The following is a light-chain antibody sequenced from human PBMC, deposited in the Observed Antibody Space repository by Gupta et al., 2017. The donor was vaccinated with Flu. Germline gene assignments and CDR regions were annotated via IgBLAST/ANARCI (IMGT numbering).Light chain of an antibody. CDR2: WAS. V-gene: IGKV4-1*01. Sequence: DILVTPFPDSLAVSLGARATIKCTSSQNLLFNSNNKNYLAWFQQKPGQPPKLLIYWASIRESGVPDRFSGSGSGTDFTLTINSLQAEDGAVYYCQQYYGAPYSFGQGTKLEIK. CDR3: QQYYGAPYS. CDR1: QNLLFNSNNKNY. J-gene: IGKJ2*03.